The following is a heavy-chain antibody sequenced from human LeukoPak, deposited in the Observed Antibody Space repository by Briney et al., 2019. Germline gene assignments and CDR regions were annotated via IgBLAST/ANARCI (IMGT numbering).Heavy chain of an antibody. V-gene: IGHV4-59*08. CDR1: GGSISSYY. J-gene: IGHJ4*02. CDR2: IYYSGST. CDR3: ARLGHGADY. D-gene: IGHD4-17*01. Sequence: SETLSLTCTVSGGSISSYYWSWIRQPPGKGLEWIGYIYYSGSTNYNPSLKSRVTISVDTSKNQFSLKLSSVTAADTAVYYCARLGHGADYWGQGTLVTVSS.